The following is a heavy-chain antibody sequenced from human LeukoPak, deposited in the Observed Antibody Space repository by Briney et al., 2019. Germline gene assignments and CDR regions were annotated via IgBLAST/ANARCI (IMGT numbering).Heavy chain of an antibody. D-gene: IGHD6-13*01. Sequence: GGSLRLSCAASGFTFSDYYMSWIRQAPGKGLEWVSYISSSGSTIYYADSVKGRFTISRDNAKNSLYLQMNSLRAEDTAVYYCARDEDSSSWYKSNGYWGQGTLVTVSS. CDR2: ISSSGSTI. V-gene: IGHV3-11*01. CDR1: GFTFSDYY. CDR3: ARDEDSSSWYKSNGY. J-gene: IGHJ4*02.